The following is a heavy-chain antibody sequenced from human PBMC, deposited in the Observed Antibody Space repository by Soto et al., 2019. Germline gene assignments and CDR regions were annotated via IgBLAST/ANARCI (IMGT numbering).Heavy chain of an antibody. V-gene: IGHV4-34*01. CDR3: ARLVPEVVVVPAAINFYYYYGIDV. CDR1: GGSFSGYY. Sequence: PSETLSLTCAVYGGSFSGYYWSWIRQPPGKGLEWIGEINHSGSTNYNPSLKSRVTISVDTSKNQFSLKLSSVTAADTAVYYCARLVPEVVVVPAAINFYYYYGIDVWGQGTTVTVYS. D-gene: IGHD2-2*02. CDR2: INHSGST. J-gene: IGHJ6*02.